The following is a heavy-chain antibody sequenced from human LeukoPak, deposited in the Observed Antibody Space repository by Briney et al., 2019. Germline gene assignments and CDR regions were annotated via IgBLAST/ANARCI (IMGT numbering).Heavy chain of an antibody. J-gene: IGHJ6*02. CDR3: ARAGPPRDYYYSLDV. CDR2: ITSTGDT. V-gene: IGHV3-13*01. CDR1: GFSFSSYD. D-gene: IGHD1-1*01. Sequence: PGGSLRLSCTASGFSFSSYDMHWVRQPTGKSLEWVSVITSTGDTFYPDSVRGRFTISRENDKNSLYLQMSSLRAGDTAVYYCARAGPPRDYYYSLDVWGLGTTVTVSS.